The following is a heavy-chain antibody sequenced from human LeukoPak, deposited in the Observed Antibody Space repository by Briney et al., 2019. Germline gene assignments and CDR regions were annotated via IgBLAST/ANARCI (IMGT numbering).Heavy chain of an antibody. V-gene: IGHV1-8*01. CDR2: MNPNSGNT. J-gene: IGHJ4*02. CDR3: ARGDILTGNHNDY. Sequence: GASVKVSCKASGDTFTSYDINWVRQATGQGLEWMGWMNPNSGNTGYAQKFQGRVTMTRNTSISTAYMELSSLRSEDTAVYYCARGDILTGNHNDYWGQGTLVIVSS. CDR1: GDTFTSYD. D-gene: IGHD3-9*01.